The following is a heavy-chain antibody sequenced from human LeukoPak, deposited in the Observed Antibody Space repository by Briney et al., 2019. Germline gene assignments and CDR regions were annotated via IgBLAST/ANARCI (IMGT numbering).Heavy chain of an antibody. CDR3: ARDPIHYDSSGYYLWGFDY. CDR2: ISYDGSNK. D-gene: IGHD3-22*01. Sequence: GGSLRLSCAASGFTFSSYAMHWVRQAPGKGLEWVAVISYDGSNKYYADSVKGRFTISRDNSKNTLYLQTNSLRAEDTAVYYCARDPIHYDSSGYYLWGFDYWGQGTLVTVSS. V-gene: IGHV3-30*04. CDR1: GFTFSSYA. J-gene: IGHJ4*02.